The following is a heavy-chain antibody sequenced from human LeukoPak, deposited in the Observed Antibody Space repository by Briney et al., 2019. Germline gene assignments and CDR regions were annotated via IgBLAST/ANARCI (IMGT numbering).Heavy chain of an antibody. V-gene: IGHV4-34*01. J-gene: IGHJ4*02. D-gene: IGHD6-19*01. Sequence: SETLSLTCAAYGGSFSGYYWSWIRQPPGKGLEWIGEINHSGSTNYNPSLKSRVTISVDTSKNQFSLKLSSVTAADTAVYYCARRSGWYPFDYWGQGTLVTVSS. CDR2: INHSGST. CDR1: GGSFSGYY. CDR3: ARRSGWYPFDY.